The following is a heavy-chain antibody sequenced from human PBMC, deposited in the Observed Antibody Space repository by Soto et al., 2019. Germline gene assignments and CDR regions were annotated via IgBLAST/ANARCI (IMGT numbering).Heavy chain of an antibody. Sequence: GGSLRLSCAASGFTYNNYAMGWVRQAPGKGLEWVSAISSSGYSAYYADSVKGRFNISRDNSRNTMFLQMNRLSAEDTAVYYCAKGSVVVAAKFDSWGQGTKVTVSS. CDR1: GFTYNNYA. CDR3: AKGSVVVAAKFDS. CDR2: ISSSGYSA. D-gene: IGHD2-21*02. J-gene: IGHJ4*02. V-gene: IGHV3-23*01.